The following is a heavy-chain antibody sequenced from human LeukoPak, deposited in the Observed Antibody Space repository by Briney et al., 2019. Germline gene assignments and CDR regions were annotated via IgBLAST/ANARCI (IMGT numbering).Heavy chain of an antibody. V-gene: IGHV3-11*04. D-gene: IGHD1-1*01. CDR2: ISSSGSTI. Sequence: PGGSLRLSCAASGFTFSDYYMSWIRQAPGKGLEWVSYISSSGSTIYYADSVKGRFTISRDNSKNTLYLQMNTLKTEDTGVYYCAKEGTGGFDYWGQGTLVTVSS. CDR1: GFTFSDYY. J-gene: IGHJ4*02. CDR3: AKEGTGGFDY.